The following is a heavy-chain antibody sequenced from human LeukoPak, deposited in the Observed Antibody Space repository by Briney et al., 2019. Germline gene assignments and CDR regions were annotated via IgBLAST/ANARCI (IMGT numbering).Heavy chain of an antibody. V-gene: IGHV4-39*01. Sequence: PSETLPLTCTVSGGSISSSSYYWGWIRQPPGKGLEWIGSIYYSGSTYYNPSLKSRVTISVDTSKNQFSLKLSSVTAADTAVYYCARHVGETIGYSYGPNWFDPWGQGTLVTVSS. CDR1: GGSISSSSYY. CDR2: IYYSGST. J-gene: IGHJ5*02. CDR3: ARHVGETIGYSYGPNWFDP. D-gene: IGHD5-18*01.